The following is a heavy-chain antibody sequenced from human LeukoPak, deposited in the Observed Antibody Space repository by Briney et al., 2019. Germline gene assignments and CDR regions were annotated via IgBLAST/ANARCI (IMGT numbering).Heavy chain of an antibody. V-gene: IGHV4-59*12. D-gene: IGHD5-18*01. CDR1: GGSISSYY. J-gene: IGHJ4*02. CDR3: ARVPPRRGYSYGRADY. Sequence: SETLSLTCTVSGGSISSYYWSWIRQPPGKGLEWIGYIYYSGSTNYNPSLKSRVTISVDTSKNRFSLKLSSVTAADTAVYYCARVPPRRGYSYGRADYWGQGTLVTVSS. CDR2: IYYSGST.